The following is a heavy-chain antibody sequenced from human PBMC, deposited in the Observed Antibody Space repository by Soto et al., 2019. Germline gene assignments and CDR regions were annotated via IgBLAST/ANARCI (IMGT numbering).Heavy chain of an antibody. CDR1: GFTFSSYA. CDR3: AKDQGAGDYYYYYGMDV. Sequence: GGSLRLSCAASGFTFSSYAMSWVRQAPGKGLEWVSAISGSGGSTYYADSVKGRFTISRDNSKNTLYLQMNSLRAEDTAVYYCAKDQGAGDYYYYYGMDVWGQGTTVTVSS. CDR2: ISGSGGST. J-gene: IGHJ6*02. D-gene: IGHD2-8*02. V-gene: IGHV3-23*01.